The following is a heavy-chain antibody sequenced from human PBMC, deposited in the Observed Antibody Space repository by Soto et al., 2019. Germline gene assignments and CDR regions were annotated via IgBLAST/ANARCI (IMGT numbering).Heavy chain of an antibody. V-gene: IGHV1-2*04. J-gene: IGHJ6*02. CDR3: ARDLEDQLLDV. Sequence: ASVEVCCTASVYTVTGYYMHWVRQAPGQGLEWMGWINPNSGGTNYAQKFQGWVTMTRDTSISTAYMELSRLRSDDTAVYYCARDLEDQLLDVWGQGTTVTVSS. CDR2: INPNSGGT. D-gene: IGHD2-2*01. CDR1: VYTVTGYY.